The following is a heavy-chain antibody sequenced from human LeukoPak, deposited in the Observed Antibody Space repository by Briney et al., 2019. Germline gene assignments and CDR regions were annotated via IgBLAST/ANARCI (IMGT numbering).Heavy chain of an antibody. CDR2: ISYDGSNI. Sequence: PGGSLRLSCAASGFTFDDYAMHWVRQAPGKGLEWVAVISYDGSNIYYADSVKGRFTISRDNSKSTLYLQVNSLRAEDTAVYYCARDYSSGYYRTFDYWGQGTLVTVSS. D-gene: IGHD3-22*01. J-gene: IGHJ4*02. CDR1: GFTFDDYA. CDR3: ARDYSSGYYRTFDY. V-gene: IGHV3-30*04.